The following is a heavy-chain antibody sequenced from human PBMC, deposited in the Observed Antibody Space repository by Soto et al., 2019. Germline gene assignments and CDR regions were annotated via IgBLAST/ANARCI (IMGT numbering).Heavy chain of an antibody. D-gene: IGHD3-22*01. Sequence: GESLKISCKGSGYSFTSYWIGWVRQMPGKGLEWVGIIYPGDSDTRYSPSFQGQVTISADKSISTAYLQWSSLKASDTAMYYCARAPYYYYDSSGYESDAFDIWGQGTMVTVSS. CDR2: IYPGDSDT. CDR1: GYSFTSYW. J-gene: IGHJ3*02. CDR3: ARAPYYYYDSSGYESDAFDI. V-gene: IGHV5-51*01.